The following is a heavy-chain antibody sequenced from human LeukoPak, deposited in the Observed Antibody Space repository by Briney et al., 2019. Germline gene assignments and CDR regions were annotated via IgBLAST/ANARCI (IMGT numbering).Heavy chain of an antibody. J-gene: IGHJ5*02. CDR2: IYYSGST. V-gene: IGHV4-39*07. Sequence: SETLSLTCTVSGDSISSSSYYWGWIRQPPGKGLEWIGSIYYSGSTYNNPSLKSRVTISVDTSKNQFSLKLSSVTAADTAVYYCARVVDRAAAGTWGQGTLVTVSS. CDR1: GDSISSSSYY. D-gene: IGHD6-13*01. CDR3: ARVVDRAAAGT.